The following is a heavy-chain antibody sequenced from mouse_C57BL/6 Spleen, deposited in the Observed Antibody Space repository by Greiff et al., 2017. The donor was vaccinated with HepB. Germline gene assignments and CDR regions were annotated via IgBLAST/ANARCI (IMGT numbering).Heavy chain of an antibody. CDR2: ISSGSSTI. V-gene: IGHV5-17*01. D-gene: IGHD4-1*01. CDR3: ARGHFNWDDAWFAY. CDR1: GFTFSDYG. J-gene: IGHJ3*01. Sequence: EVQLVESGGGLVKPGGSLKLSCAASGFTFSDYGMHWVRQAPEKGLEWVAYISSGSSTIYYADTVKGRFTISRDNAKNNRFLQMTSLRSEDTAMYYCARGHFNWDDAWFAYWGQGTLVTVSA.